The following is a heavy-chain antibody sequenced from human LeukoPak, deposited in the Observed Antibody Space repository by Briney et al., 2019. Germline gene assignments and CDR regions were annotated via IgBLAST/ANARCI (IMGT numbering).Heavy chain of an antibody. CDR2: IYYSGST. V-gene: IGHV4-59*01. J-gene: IGHJ5*02. CDR3: ARDLGPGNWFDP. D-gene: IGHD1-1*01. CDR1: GGSISSYY. Sequence: SETLSLTCTVSGGSISSYYWSWIRQPPGKGLEWIGYIYYSGSTNYNPSLKSRVTISVGTSKNQFSLKLSSVTAADTAVYYCARDLGPGNWFDPWGQGTLVTVSS.